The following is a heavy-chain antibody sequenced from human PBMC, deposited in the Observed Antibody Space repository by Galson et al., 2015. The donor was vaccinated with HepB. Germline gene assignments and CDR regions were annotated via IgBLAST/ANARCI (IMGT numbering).Heavy chain of an antibody. J-gene: IGHJ6*02. CDR2: INPNSGGT. CDR3: AREVSSSDLWYYYYGMDV. Sequence: QSGAEVKKPGASVKVSCKASGYTFTGYYMHWVRQAPGQGLEWMGWINPNSGGTNYAQKFQGRVTMTRDTSISTAYMELSRLRSDDTAVYYCAREVSSSDLWYYYYGMDVWGQGTTVTVSS. V-gene: IGHV1-2*02. CDR1: GYTFTGYY. D-gene: IGHD6-6*01.